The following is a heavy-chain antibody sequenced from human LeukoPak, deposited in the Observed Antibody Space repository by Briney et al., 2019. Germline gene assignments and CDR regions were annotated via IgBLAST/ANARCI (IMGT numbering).Heavy chain of an antibody. CDR3: ARDGPSYYYDSSGYYT. V-gene: IGHV3-74*01. Sequence: GGSLRLSCAASGFTFSSYWMHWVRQPPGKGLVWVSRINSDGSSTSYADSVKGRFTISRDNAKNTLYLQMNSLRAEDTAVYYCARDGPSYYYDSSGYYTWGQGTLVTVSS. CDR2: INSDGSST. CDR1: GFTFSSYW. D-gene: IGHD3-22*01. J-gene: IGHJ5*02.